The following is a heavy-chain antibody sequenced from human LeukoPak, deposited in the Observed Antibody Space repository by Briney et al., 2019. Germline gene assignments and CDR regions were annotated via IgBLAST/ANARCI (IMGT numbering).Heavy chain of an antibody. CDR2: IYTSGST. CDR1: GGSISSYY. J-gene: IGHJ4*02. CDR3: AREAFAVTPFDY. D-gene: IGHD4-17*01. Sequence: SETLSLTCTVSGGSISSYYWSWIRQPAGKGLEWIGRIYTSGSTNYNPSLKSRVTISGDKSENQFSLKLSSVTAADTAVYYCAREAFAVTPFDYWGQGTLVTVSS. V-gene: IGHV4-4*07.